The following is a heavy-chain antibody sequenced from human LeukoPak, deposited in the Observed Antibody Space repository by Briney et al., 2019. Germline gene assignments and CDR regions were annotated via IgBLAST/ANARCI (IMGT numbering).Heavy chain of an antibody. CDR3: ARGGGSYDSSGYYYAWY. D-gene: IGHD3-22*01. CDR2: IWYDGSNK. V-gene: IGHV3-33*08. J-gene: IGHJ4*02. Sequence: GGSLRLSCAASGFTFSSYGMHWVRQAPGKGLEWVAVIWYDGSNKYYADSVKGRFTISRDNSKNTLYLQMNSLRAEDTAVYYCARGGGSYDSSGYYYAWYWGQGTLVTVSS. CDR1: GFTFSSYG.